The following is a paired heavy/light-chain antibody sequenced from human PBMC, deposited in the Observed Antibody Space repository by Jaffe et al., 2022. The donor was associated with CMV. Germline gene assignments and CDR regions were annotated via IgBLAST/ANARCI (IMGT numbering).Light chain of an antibody. J-gene: IGKJ3*01. CDR1: QSVSSSY. V-gene: IGKV3-20*01. CDR3: QQYGSSRT. Sequence: EIVLTQSPGTLSLSPGERATLSCRASQSVSSSYLAWYQQKPGQAPRLLIYGASSRATGIPDRFSGSGSGTDFTLTISRLEPEDFAVYYCQQYGSSRTFGPGTKVDIK. CDR2: GAS.
Heavy chain of an antibody. D-gene: IGHD5-12*01. J-gene: IGHJ4*02. CDR1: GFTFSDYY. V-gene: IGHV3-11*01. CDR2: ISSSGSTI. CDR3: ARDSFPHSRDGYNSYFDY. Sequence: QVQLVESGGGLVKPGGSLRLSCAASGFTFSDYYMSWIRQAPGKGLEWVSYISSSGSTIYYADSVKGRFTISRDNAKNSLYLQMNSLRAEDTAVYYCARDSFPHSRDGYNSYFDYWGQGTLVTVSS.